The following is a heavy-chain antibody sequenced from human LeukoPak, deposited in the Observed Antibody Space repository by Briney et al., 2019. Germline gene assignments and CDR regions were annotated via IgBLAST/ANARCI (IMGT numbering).Heavy chain of an antibody. CDR2: IKQDGSEK. Sequence: PGGSLRLSCAASEFSVSDYWMTWVRQAPGKGLEWVANIKQDGSEKTYVDSVKGRFTIPRDNAKNSLYLQMNSLRVEDTAMYYCVRDGGTDWYDPWGQGTLVTVFS. CDR1: EFSVSDYW. J-gene: IGHJ5*02. CDR3: VRDGGTDWYDP. D-gene: IGHD3-16*01. V-gene: IGHV3-7*01.